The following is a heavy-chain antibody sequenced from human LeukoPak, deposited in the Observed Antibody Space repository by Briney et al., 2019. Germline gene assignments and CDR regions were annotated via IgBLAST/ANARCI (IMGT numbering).Heavy chain of an antibody. CDR1: GFTFSSYG. CDR2: ISYDGSNK. D-gene: IGHD2-2*01. V-gene: IGHV3-30*18. CDR3: AKGLVVRGYYYYGMDV. J-gene: IGHJ6*04. Sequence: GRSLRLSCAASGFTFSSYGMHWVRQAPGKGLEWVAVISYDGSNKYYADFVKGRFTISRDNSKNTLYLQMNSLRAEDTAVYYCAKGLVVRGYYYYGMDVWGKGTTVTVSS.